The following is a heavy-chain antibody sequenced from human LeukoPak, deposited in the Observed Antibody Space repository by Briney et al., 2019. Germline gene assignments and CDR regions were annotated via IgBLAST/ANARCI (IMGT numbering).Heavy chain of an antibody. J-gene: IGHJ3*02. D-gene: IGHD3-22*01. CDR1: GFTFSDYY. CDR3: ARDRPYYYDSSDSAFDI. CDR2: ISSSGSTI. Sequence: GGSLRLSCAASGFTFSDYYMSWIRQAPGKGLEWVSYISSSGSTIYYADSVKGRFTISRDNAKNSLYLQMNSLRAEDTAVYYCARDRPYYYDSSDSAFDIWGQGTMVTVSS. V-gene: IGHV3-11*01.